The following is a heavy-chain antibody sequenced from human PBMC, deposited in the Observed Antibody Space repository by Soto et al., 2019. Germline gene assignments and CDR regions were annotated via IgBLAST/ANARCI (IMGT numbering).Heavy chain of an antibody. CDR3: TRVTQGSSRPSDY. Sequence: EVQLVESGGGLVQPEGSLRLSCADSVFTFSDHYLDWVRHAPGKGLEWVGRIKNKANSYTTEYAAPVKGRFIISRDDSKNSVFLQMNRLKTDDTAVYYCTRVTQGSSRPSDYWGQGILVTVSS. V-gene: IGHV3-72*01. J-gene: IGHJ4*02. CDR1: VFTFSDHY. CDR2: IKNKANSYTT. D-gene: IGHD6-13*01.